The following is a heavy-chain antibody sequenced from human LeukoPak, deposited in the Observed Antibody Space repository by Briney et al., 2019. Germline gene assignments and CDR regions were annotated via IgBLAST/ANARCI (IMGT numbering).Heavy chain of an antibody. CDR2: INHSGST. J-gene: IGHJ2*01. CDR1: GGSFSGYY. Sequence: SETLSLTCAVYGGSFSGYYWSWIRQPPGKGLEWIGEINHSGSTNYNPSLKSRVTISVDTSKNQFSLKLSSVTAADTAVYYCARLIRWLGYFDLWGRGTLVTVSS. V-gene: IGHV4-34*01. D-gene: IGHD4-23*01. CDR3: ARLIRWLGYFDL.